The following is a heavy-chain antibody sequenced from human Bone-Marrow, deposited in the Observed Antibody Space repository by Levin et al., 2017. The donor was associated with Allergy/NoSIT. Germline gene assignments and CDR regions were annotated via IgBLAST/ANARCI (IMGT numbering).Heavy chain of an antibody. J-gene: IGHJ4*02. D-gene: IGHD3-10*01. Sequence: PSETLSLTCAVSGXXXXXGGXXXXXXXXXPGKGLEWIGYMYHSGTTHYNPSLKSRATISVDKTTNQFSLNVTSATAADTAIYYCARVSGATVFDYWGQGILVTVSS. CDR3: ARVSGATVFDY. V-gene: IGHV4-30-2*01. CDR2: MYHSGTT. CDR1: GXXXXXGGXX.